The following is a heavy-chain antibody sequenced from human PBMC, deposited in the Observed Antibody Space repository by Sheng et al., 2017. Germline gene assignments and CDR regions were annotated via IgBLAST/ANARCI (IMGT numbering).Heavy chain of an antibody. J-gene: IGHJ4*02. CDR1: GFTFSNAW. Sequence: EVQLVESGGGLVKPWGVPLRLSCAASGFTFSNAWMSWVRQAPGKGLEWVGRIKSKTDGGTTDYAAPVKGRFTISRDDSKNTLYLQMNSLKTEDTAVYYCTTDVTMVRGTPRRVDYWGQGTLVTVSS. CDR2: IKSKTDGGTT. D-gene: IGHD3-10*01. V-gene: IGHV3-15*01. CDR3: TTDVTMVRGTPRRVDY.